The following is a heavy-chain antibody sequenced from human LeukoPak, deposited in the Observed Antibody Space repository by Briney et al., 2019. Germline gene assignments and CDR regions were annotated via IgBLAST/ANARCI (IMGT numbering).Heavy chain of an antibody. CDR3: ARDPTAAGPEDSFDY. V-gene: IGHV1-2*03. CDR1: GYTFTGYY. Sequence: LGASVKVSCKASGYTFTGYYMHWLRQAPGQGLEWMGWINPNSGGTNYAQRFQGRVTMTRDTSISTAYMELSRLRSDDTAVYYCARDPTAAGPEDSFDYWGQGILVTVSS. CDR2: INPNSGGT. J-gene: IGHJ4*02. D-gene: IGHD6-13*01.